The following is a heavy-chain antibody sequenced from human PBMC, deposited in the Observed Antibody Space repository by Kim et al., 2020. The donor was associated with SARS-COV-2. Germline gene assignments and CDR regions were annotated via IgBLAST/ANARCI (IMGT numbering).Heavy chain of an antibody. V-gene: IGHV3-13*01. Sequence: GGSLRLSCAASGFTFSSYDMHWVRQATGKGLEWVSAIGTAGDTYYPGSVKGRFTISRENAKNSLYLQMNSLRAGDTAVYYCARGFRYSGYDWGSDYWGQGTLVTVSS. CDR2: IGTAGDT. CDR1: GFTFSSYD. CDR3: ARGFRYSGYDWGSDY. J-gene: IGHJ4*02. D-gene: IGHD5-12*01.